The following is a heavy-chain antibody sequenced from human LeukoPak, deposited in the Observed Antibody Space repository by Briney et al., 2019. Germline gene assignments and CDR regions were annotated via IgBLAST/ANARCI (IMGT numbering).Heavy chain of an antibody. Sequence: TPSETLSLTCAVYGGSFSGYYWSWIRQPPGKGLEWIGEINHSGSTNYNPSLKSRDTISVDTSKNQFSLKLSSVTAADTAVYYCARGRGITIFGVVIDPFYYMDVWGKGTTVTVSS. J-gene: IGHJ6*03. CDR3: ARGRGITIFGVVIDPFYYMDV. V-gene: IGHV4-34*01. CDR2: INHSGST. CDR1: GGSFSGYY. D-gene: IGHD3-3*01.